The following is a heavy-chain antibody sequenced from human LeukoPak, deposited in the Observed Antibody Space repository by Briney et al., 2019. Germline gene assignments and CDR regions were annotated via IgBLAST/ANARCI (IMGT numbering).Heavy chain of an antibody. CDR2: INQDGGEK. D-gene: IGHD6-19*01. CDR3: AGDHSIAEAGVDS. CDR1: GFTFSDYW. J-gene: IGHJ4*02. V-gene: IGHV3-7*03. Sequence: GGSLRLSCAASGFTFSDYWMSWVRQAPGKGLQWVANINQDGGEKYYVDSVRGRFTISRDNGKNSLYLQMSSLRAEDTAVYYCAGDHSIAEAGVDSWGQGTLVTVSS.